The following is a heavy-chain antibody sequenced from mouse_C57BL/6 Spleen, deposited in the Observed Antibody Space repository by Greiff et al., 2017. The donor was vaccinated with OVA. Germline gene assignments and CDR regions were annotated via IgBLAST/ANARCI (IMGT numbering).Heavy chain of an antibody. Sequence: EVQRVESGPGLVKPSQSLSLTCSVTGYSITSGYYWNWIRQFPGNKLEWMGYISYDGSNNYNPSLKNRISITRDTSKNQFFLKLNSVTTEDTATYYCARGYDYAFAYWGQGTLVTVSA. J-gene: IGHJ3*01. CDR1: GYSITSGYY. CDR2: ISYDGSN. D-gene: IGHD2-4*01. V-gene: IGHV3-6*01. CDR3: ARGYDYAFAY.